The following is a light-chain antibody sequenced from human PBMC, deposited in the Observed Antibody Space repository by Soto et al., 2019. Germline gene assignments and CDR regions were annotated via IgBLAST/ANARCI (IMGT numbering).Light chain of an antibody. CDR2: GAS. J-gene: IGKJ2*01. CDR1: QSVSSSY. CDR3: QQYGSSPYT. Sequence: EIVLTQSPGTLSLSPGERATLSCRASQSVSSSYLAWYQQKPGQAPRLLIYGASNRATGIPDTFRGSGSGTDFTLTISRLEPEDFAIYYCQQYGSSPYTCGQGTKLEIK. V-gene: IGKV3-20*01.